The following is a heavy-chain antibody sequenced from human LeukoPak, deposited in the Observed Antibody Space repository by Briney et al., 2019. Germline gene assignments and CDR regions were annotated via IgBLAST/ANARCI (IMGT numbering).Heavy chain of an antibody. D-gene: IGHD6-19*01. Sequence: SVKVSCKASGGTFSSYAISWVRQAPGQGLEWMGRIIPIFGTANYAQKFQGRVTITTDESTSTAYMELSSLRSGDTAVYYCARGRWLVDSARNYYYYYYMDVWGKGTTVTVSS. CDR2: IIPIFGTA. CDR1: GGTFSSYA. J-gene: IGHJ6*03. V-gene: IGHV1-69*05. CDR3: ARGRWLVDSARNYYYYYYMDV.